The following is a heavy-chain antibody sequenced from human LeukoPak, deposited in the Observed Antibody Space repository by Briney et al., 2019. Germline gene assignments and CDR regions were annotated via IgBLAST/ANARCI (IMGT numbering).Heavy chain of an antibody. D-gene: IGHD1-26*01. V-gene: IGHV1-69*06. CDR3: ARARGSGSYYSSLGY. Sequence: SVKVSCKASGGTFSSYAISWVRQAPGQGLEWMGGIIPIFGTANYAQKFQGRVTITADKYTSTAYMELSSLRSEDTAVYYCARARGSGSYYSSLGYWGQGTLVTVSS. J-gene: IGHJ4*02. CDR2: IIPIFGTA. CDR1: GGTFSSYA.